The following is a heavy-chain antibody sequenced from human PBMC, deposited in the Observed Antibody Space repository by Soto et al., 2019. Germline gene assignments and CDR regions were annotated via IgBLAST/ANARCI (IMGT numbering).Heavy chain of an antibody. Sequence: GASVKVSCKTSGYISTGYYVHWVRQAPGQGLEWMGWLNPNSGDTNYAPKFRGRVTMTSDMSTTTAYMELTRLTSADRAVYYCARGASCFSSGANSWGRGTMVTVSS. CDR2: LNPNSGDT. D-gene: IGHD2-21*01. V-gene: IGHV1-2*02. CDR1: GYISTGYY. CDR3: ARGASCFSSGANS. J-gene: IGHJ4*02.